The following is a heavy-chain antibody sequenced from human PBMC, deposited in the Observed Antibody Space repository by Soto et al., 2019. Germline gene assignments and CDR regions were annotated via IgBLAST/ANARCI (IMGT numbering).Heavy chain of an antibody. V-gene: IGHV1-24*01. D-gene: IGHD4-4*01. Sequence: ASVKVSCKVSGYTLTELSMHWVRQAPGKGLEWMGGFDPEDGETIYAQKFQGRVTMTEDTSTDTAYMELSSLRSEDTAVYYCATDVDSYSNYVFDYWGQGTLVTVSS. CDR1: GYTLTELS. CDR3: ATDVDSYSNYVFDY. J-gene: IGHJ4*02. CDR2: FDPEDGET.